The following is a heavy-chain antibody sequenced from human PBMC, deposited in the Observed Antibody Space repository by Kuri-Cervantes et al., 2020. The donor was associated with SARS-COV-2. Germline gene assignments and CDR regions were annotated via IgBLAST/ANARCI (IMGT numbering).Heavy chain of an antibody. D-gene: IGHD3-3*01. CDR1: SSYG. CDR3: ARQMMSSITIFGVVITRNWFDP. Sequence: SSYGMHWVRQPPGKGLEWIGSIYYSGSTYYNPSLKSRVTISVDTSKNQFSLKLSSVTAADTAVYYCARQMMSSITIFGVVITRNWFDPWGQGTLVTVSS. J-gene: IGHJ5*02. V-gene: IGHV4-39*01. CDR2: IYYSGST.